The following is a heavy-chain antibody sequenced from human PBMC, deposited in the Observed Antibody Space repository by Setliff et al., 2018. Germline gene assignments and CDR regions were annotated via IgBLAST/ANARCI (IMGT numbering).Heavy chain of an antibody. Sequence: SVKVSCKSSGYIFRSYGLSWVRQAPGQGLEWMGWISSYNGHTNYAPKVQGRVTMTTDTSTGTASMELRSLRSDDTAIYYCERLVRYCTTTSCQRTSGDDLWGQGTLVTVSS. V-gene: IGHV1-18*01. CDR1: GYIFRSYG. J-gene: IGHJ5*02. CDR2: ISSYNGHT. D-gene: IGHD2-2*01. CDR3: ERLVRYCTTTSCQRTSGDDL.